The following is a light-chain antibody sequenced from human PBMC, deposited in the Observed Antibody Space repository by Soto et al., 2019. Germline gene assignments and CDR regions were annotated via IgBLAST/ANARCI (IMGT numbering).Light chain of an antibody. CDR2: GAS. V-gene: IGKV3-20*01. Sequence: EIVLTQSPGTLSLSPGERATLSCRASHIVSSTYLAWYQQKHGQAPRLLIYGASNRAAGIPDRFSGSGSGTDFTLTVSRLESEDFAVYYCQQYGGSPFTFGPGTKVDIK. CDR1: HIVSSTY. CDR3: QQYGGSPFT. J-gene: IGKJ3*01.